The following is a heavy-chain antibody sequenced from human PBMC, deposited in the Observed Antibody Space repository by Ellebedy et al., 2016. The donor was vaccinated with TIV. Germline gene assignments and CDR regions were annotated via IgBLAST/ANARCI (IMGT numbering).Heavy chain of an antibody. CDR2: ISSSSSYI. D-gene: IGHD5-18*01. CDR3: VRDPGYSEFDI. J-gene: IGHJ3*02. CDR1: GFTFSSYS. V-gene: IGHV3-21*04. Sequence: GGSLRLSCAASGFTFSSYSMNWVRQAPGKGLEWVSSISSSSSYIYYADSVKGRFTISRDNPKNTVYLQMNSLKVDDTAVYYCVRDPGYSEFDIWGQGTPVIVSS.